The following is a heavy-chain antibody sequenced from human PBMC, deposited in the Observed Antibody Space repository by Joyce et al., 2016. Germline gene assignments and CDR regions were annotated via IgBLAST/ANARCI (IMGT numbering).Heavy chain of an antibody. V-gene: IGHV4-4*08. Sequence: QVHLQESGPGLIKPSETLSLTCTVSCGSTGAYHWRWIRQPPGKGLELIGYIFNSGSTNHNPTLRNRVTIIVDTSRNQISLKLTSLTAADTAVYYCARHDPTYFDTTAADAFDIWGQGTMVAVSA. CDR1: CGSTGAYH. CDR3: ARHDPTYFDTTAADAFDI. D-gene: IGHD3-9*01. J-gene: IGHJ3*02. CDR2: IFNSGST.